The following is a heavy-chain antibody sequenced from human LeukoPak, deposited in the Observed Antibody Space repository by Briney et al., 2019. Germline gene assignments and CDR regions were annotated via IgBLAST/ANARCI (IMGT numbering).Heavy chain of an antibody. V-gene: IGHV1-18*01. CDR3: ARENSSSSSNFDY. J-gene: IGHJ4*02. Sequence: ASVKVSCKASGYTFTSYGISWVRQAPGQGLEWMGWISAYNGNTNYAQKLQGRVTMTTDTSTSTVYMELSSLRSEDTAVYYCARENSSSSSNFDYWGQGTLVTVSS. CDR1: GYTFTSYG. CDR2: ISAYNGNT. D-gene: IGHD6-6*01.